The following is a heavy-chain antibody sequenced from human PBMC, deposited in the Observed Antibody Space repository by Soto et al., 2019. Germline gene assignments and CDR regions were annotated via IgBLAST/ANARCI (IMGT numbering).Heavy chain of an antibody. J-gene: IGHJ6*01. CDR2: ISYDGSSK. CDR3: AFHWHDIYWMGG. Sequence: GGSLRLSCAASGFTFSSYLMHWVRQAPCTGLEWVALISYDGSSKNYADSVKGRFTVPRDNSKNTLYLQMNRLRPEDTALYYCAFHWHDIYWMGGWGKGTRGTVSS. V-gene: IGHV3-30*03. D-gene: IGHD1-1*01. CDR1: GFTFSSYL.